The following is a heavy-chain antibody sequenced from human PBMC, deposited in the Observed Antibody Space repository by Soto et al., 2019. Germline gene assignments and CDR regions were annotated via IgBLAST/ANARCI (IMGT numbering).Heavy chain of an antibody. CDR1: GFTFSSYA. CDR3: AKDRTTFTTGRYLFAY. V-gene: IGHV3-23*01. D-gene: IGHD4-17*01. J-gene: IGHJ4*02. CDR2: ISGSGGST. Sequence: GGSLRLSCAASGFTFSSYAMSWVRQAPGKGLEWVSAISGSGGSTYYADSVKGRFTISRDNSKNTLYLQMNSLRAEDTAVYYCAKDRTTFTTGRYLFAYWGQRTLVTGSS.